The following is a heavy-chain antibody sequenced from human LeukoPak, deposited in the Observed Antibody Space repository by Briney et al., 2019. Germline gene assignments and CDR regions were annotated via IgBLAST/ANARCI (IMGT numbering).Heavy chain of an antibody. V-gene: IGHV4-61*02. CDR2: IYTSGST. CDR3: ARSLGVTITQYGMDV. Sequence: SETLSLTCTVSGGSISSGSYYWSWIRQPAGKGPEWIGRIYTSGSTNYNPSLKSRVTISVDTSKNQFSLKLSSVTAADTAVYYCARSLGVTITQYGMDVWGQGTTVTVSS. D-gene: IGHD5-12*01. J-gene: IGHJ6*02. CDR1: GGSISSGSYY.